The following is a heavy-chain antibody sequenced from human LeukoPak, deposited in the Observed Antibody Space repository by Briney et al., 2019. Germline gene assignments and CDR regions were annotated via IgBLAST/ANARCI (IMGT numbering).Heavy chain of an antibody. J-gene: IGHJ6*02. Sequence: PGGSLRLSCAASGFTFSSYGMHWVRQAPGKGLEWVAVISYDGSNKYYADSVKGRFTISRDNSKNTLYLQMNSLRAEDTAVYYCARDRLVLMVYAIESNGMDVWGQGTTVTVSS. CDR1: GFTFSSYG. CDR2: ISYDGSNK. D-gene: IGHD2-8*01. CDR3: ARDRLVLMVYAIESNGMDV. V-gene: IGHV3-30*03.